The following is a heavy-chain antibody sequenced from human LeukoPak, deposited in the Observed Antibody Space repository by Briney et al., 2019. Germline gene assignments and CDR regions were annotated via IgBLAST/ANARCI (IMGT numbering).Heavy chain of an antibody. V-gene: IGHV3-66*01. Sequence: PGGSLRLSCAASGFTFSKYATSWVRQAPGKGLEWVSVIYSGGSTYYADSVKGRFTISRDNSKNTLYLQMNSLRAEDTAVYYCARDSPVGTLDYWGQGTLVTVSS. CDR2: IYSGGST. J-gene: IGHJ4*02. CDR3: ARDSPVGTLDY. D-gene: IGHD1-1*01. CDR1: GFTFSKYA.